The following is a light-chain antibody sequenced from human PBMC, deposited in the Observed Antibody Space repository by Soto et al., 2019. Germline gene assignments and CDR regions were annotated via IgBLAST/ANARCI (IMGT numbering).Light chain of an antibody. Sequence: EIVMTQSPATLSVSPGERATLSCRASQSVSSNLAWYQQKPGPAPRLPIYGASTRATGIPARFSGSGSGTEFTLTISSLQSEDFAVYYGQQYNNWPLTFGGGTKVEIK. CDR3: QQYNNWPLT. CDR1: QSVSSN. CDR2: GAS. V-gene: IGKV3-15*01. J-gene: IGKJ4*01.